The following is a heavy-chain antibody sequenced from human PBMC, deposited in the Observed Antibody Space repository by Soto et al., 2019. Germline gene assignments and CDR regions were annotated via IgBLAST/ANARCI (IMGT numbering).Heavy chain of an antibody. V-gene: IGHV3-30*18. CDR2: ISYDGTKT. CDR1: GFTSCIYA. J-gene: IGHJ4*02. Sequence: QVQLVESGGGVVQPGRSLRVSCAASGFTSCIYAMHWVRQAPGTGLEWVAVISYDGTKTYYADSVKGRFTISRDNSKNTVYLQMNSLRDEDTAVYYCAKDRGPRMQWLIDPFDYWGQGTLVTVSP. D-gene: IGHD6-19*01. CDR3: AKDRGPRMQWLIDPFDY.